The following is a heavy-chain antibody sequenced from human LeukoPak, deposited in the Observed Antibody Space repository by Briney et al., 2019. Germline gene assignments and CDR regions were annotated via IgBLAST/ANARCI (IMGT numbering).Heavy chain of an antibody. CDR3: ARVGAAVTLDY. V-gene: IGHV3-11*05. Sequence: GGSLRLSCAASGFTFSDYYMTWIRQAPGKGLECVSYISSSSSYTNYADSVKGRFTISRDNAKNSLFLQMNSLRADDTAVYYCARVGAAVTLDYWGQGTLVTVSS. D-gene: IGHD1-26*01. CDR1: GFTFSDYY. J-gene: IGHJ4*02. CDR2: ISSSSSYT.